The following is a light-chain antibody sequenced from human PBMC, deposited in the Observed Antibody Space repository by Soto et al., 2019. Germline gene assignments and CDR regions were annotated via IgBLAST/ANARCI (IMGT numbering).Light chain of an antibody. J-gene: IGKJ5*01. V-gene: IGKV1-39*01. CDR1: QYIYTF. CDR3: YNSYITXPIT. CDR2: GAS. Sequence: DIQMTQSPSSLSASVGDRVTIACRASQYIYTFLNWYQQKPGKAPKLLIFGASSLQSGVPSRFSGSGSGTVFTITISSMQPEDFATYYCYNSYITXPITFSQGTRLXI.